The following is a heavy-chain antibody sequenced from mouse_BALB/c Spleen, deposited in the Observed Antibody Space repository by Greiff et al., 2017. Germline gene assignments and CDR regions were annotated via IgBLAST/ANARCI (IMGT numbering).Heavy chain of an antibody. CDR1: GFTFSDYY. CDR3: ARDDLS. Sequence: EVQGVESGGDLVKPGGSLKLSCAASGFTFSDYYMYWVRQTPEKRLEWVATISDGGSYTYYPDSVKGRFTISRDNAKNNLYLQMSSLKSEDTAMYYCARDDLSWGQGTSVTVSS. V-gene: IGHV5-4*02. D-gene: IGHD2-13*01. CDR2: ISDGGSYT. J-gene: IGHJ4*01.